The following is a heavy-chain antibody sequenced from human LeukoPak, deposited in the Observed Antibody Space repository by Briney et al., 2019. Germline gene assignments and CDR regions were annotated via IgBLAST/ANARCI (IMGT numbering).Heavy chain of an antibody. CDR1: GYTFTSYA. Sequence: ASVTVSCKASGYTFTSYAMHWVRQAPGQGLEWMGIINPSGGSTSYAQKFQGRVTMTRDTSTSTVYMELSSLRSEDTAVYYCVFGVVIDSFDYWGQRTLVTVSS. D-gene: IGHD3-3*01. J-gene: IGHJ4*02. V-gene: IGHV1-46*01. CDR3: VFGVVIDSFDY. CDR2: INPSGGST.